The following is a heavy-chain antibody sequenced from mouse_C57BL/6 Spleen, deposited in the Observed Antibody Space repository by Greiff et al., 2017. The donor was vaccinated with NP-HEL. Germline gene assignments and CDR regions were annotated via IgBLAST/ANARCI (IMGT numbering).Heavy chain of an antibody. J-gene: IGHJ1*03. CDR1: GFTFSDYG. CDR2: ISSGSSTI. D-gene: IGHD1-1*01. Sequence: EVKLVESGGGLVKPGGSLKLSCAASGFTFSDYGMHWVRQAPEKGLEWVAYISSGSSTIYYADTVKGRFTISRYNAKNTLFLQMTSLRSEDTAMYYCARYSSSCWYFDVWGTGTTVTVSS. CDR3: ARYSSSCWYFDV. V-gene: IGHV5-17*01.